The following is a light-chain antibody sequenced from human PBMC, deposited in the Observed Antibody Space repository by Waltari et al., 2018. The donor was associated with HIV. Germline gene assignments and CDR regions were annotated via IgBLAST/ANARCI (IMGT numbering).Light chain of an antibody. CDR1: HNVGDW. J-gene: IGKJ2*01. CDR3: QQYSSFPVT. V-gene: IGKV1-5*03. Sequence: DIQMTQSPSTLSASIGDRVPITCRASHNVGDWLAWYQQKPGKAPGLLISKASTLESGVPTNFSGSGSGTYFTLTISGLRPDDFATYYCQQYSSFPVTFGQGTKL. CDR2: KAS.